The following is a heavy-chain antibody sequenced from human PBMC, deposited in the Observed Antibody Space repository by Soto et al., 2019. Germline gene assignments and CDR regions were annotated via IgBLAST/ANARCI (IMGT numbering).Heavy chain of an antibody. D-gene: IGHD3-3*01. CDR1: GFSLTTSGVG. J-gene: IGHJ4*02. CDR3: AHRVLRTVFGLVTTTAIYFDF. Sequence: QITLNESGPTVVRPTETLTLTCRFSGFSLTTSGVGVGWIRQSPGKAPEWLALIYWDDDKRYSASLKSRLTITKDTSKNQVGLTVSDVDPTDTATYYCAHRVLRTVFGLVTTTAIYFDFWGQGTPVAVSS. V-gene: IGHV2-5*02. CDR2: IYWDDDK.